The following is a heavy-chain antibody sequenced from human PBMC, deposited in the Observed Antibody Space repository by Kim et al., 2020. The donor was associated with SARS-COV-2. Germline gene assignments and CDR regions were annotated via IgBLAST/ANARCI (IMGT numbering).Heavy chain of an antibody. Sequence: GGSLRLSCAASGFTFSSYGMHWVRQAPGKGLEWVAVIWYDGSNKYYADSVKGRFTISRDNSKNTLYLQMNSLRAEDTAVYYCAKDREQWLVPGNWFDPWGQGTLVTVSS. J-gene: IGHJ5*02. CDR2: IWYDGSNK. D-gene: IGHD6-19*01. CDR3: AKDREQWLVPGNWFDP. CDR1: GFTFSSYG. V-gene: IGHV3-33*06.